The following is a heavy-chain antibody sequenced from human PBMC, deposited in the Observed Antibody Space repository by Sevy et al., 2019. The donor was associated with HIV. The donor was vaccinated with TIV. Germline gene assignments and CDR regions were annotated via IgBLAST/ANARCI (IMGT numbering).Heavy chain of an antibody. CDR3: ARGSLSGSYAVWWFDP. Sequence: GGSLRLSCAASGFTFSSYSMNWVRQAPGKGLEWVSSISSSSSYIYYADSVKGRFTSSRDNAKNSLYLQMNSLRAEDTAVYYCARGSLSGSYAVWWFDPWGQGTLVTVSS. V-gene: IGHV3-21*01. CDR2: ISSSSSYI. CDR1: GFTFSSYS. D-gene: IGHD3-16*01. J-gene: IGHJ5*02.